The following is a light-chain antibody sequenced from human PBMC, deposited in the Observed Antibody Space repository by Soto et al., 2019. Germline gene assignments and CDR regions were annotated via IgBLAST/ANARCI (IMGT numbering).Light chain of an antibody. CDR3: SSYAGSNKLL. J-gene: IGLJ2*01. CDR1: SSDVGGYNY. Sequence: QSALTQPPSASGSPGQSVTISCTGTSSDVGGYNYVSWYQQHPGKAPKLMIYEVSKRPSGVPDRFSGSKSGNTASLTVSGLQAEAEADYYCSSYAGSNKLLFGGGTKVTVL. CDR2: EVS. V-gene: IGLV2-8*01.